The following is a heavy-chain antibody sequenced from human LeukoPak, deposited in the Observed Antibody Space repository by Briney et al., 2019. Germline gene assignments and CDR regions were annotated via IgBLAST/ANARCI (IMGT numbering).Heavy chain of an antibody. V-gene: IGHV3-48*03. CDR3: ARVTFNYLDY. D-gene: IGHD1-14*01. CDR1: GFTFSSYE. Sequence: PGGSLRLSCAVSGFTFSSYEMNWVRQAPGKGLEWVSYITSSGSTIYYADSVKGRFTISRDNAKNSLYLQMNSLRAEDTAVYYCARVTFNYLDYWGQGTLVTVSS. J-gene: IGHJ4*02. CDR2: ITSSGSTI.